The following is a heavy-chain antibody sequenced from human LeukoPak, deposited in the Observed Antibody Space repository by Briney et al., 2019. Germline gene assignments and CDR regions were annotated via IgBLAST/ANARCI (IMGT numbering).Heavy chain of an antibody. V-gene: IGHV3-30*02. Sequence: GGSLRLSCAASGFTFSSYGMHWARQAPGKGLEWVAFIRYDGSNKYYADSVKGRFTISRDNSKNTLYLQMNSLRAEDTAVYYCAKFDFWSGYYEWFDPWGQGTLVTVSS. J-gene: IGHJ5*02. D-gene: IGHD3-3*01. CDR2: IRYDGSNK. CDR1: GFTFSSYG. CDR3: AKFDFWSGYYEWFDP.